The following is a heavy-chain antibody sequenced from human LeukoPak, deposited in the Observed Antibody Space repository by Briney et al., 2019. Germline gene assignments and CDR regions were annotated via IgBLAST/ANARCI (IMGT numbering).Heavy chain of an antibody. D-gene: IGHD5-12*01. Sequence: GGSLRLSCAASGFTFSSYWMHWVRQAPGKGLVWVSRINSDGSSTNYADSVKGRFTISRDNAKNTLYLLMNSLRAEDTAVYYCARGSGYAVFDIWGQGTMVTVSS. V-gene: IGHV3-74*01. CDR1: GFTFSSYW. CDR2: INSDGSST. CDR3: ARGSGYAVFDI. J-gene: IGHJ3*02.